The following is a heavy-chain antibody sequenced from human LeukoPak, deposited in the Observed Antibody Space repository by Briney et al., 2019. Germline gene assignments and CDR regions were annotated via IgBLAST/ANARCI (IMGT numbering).Heavy chain of an antibody. J-gene: IGHJ5*02. CDR2: ISGSGGST. Sequence: GGSLRLSCAASGFTFSSYAMSWVRQAPGKGLEWVSAISGSGGSTYYADSVKGRFTISRDNSKNTLYLQMNSLRAEDTAVYYCAKNGLAVAGTLWVFDPWGQGTLVTVPS. V-gene: IGHV3-23*01. CDR3: AKNGLAVAGTLWVFDP. D-gene: IGHD6-19*01. CDR1: GFTFSSYA.